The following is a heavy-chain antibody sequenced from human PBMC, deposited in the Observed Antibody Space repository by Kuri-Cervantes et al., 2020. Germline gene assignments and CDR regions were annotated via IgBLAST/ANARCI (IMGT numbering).Heavy chain of an antibody. J-gene: IGHJ4*02. V-gene: IGHV3-64*02. CDR1: GFTFSSYA. D-gene: IGHD6-19*01. CDR3: AVSVAGRFDS. Sequence: ETLSLTCAASGFTFSSYAMHWVRQAPGKGLEYVSAISSNGGSTYYADSVKGRFTISRDNAKGSLYMQMNSLRDDDTAVYYCAVSVAGRFDSWGQGTLVTVSS. CDR2: ISSNGGST.